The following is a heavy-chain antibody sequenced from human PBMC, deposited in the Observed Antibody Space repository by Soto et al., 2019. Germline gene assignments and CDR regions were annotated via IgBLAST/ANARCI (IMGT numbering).Heavy chain of an antibody. Sequence: EVQLVESGGGLVKPGGSLRLSCAASGFTFSSYSMNWVRQAPGKGLEWVSSISSSSSYIYYAGSVKGRFTISRDNAKNSLYLQMNSLRAEDTAVYYCARDRHGMDVWGQGTTVTVSS. V-gene: IGHV3-21*01. CDR1: GFTFSSYS. CDR2: ISSSSSYI. J-gene: IGHJ6*02. CDR3: ARDRHGMDV.